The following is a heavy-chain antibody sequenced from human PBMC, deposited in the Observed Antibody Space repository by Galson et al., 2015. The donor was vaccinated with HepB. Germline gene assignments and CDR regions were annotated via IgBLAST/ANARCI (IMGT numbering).Heavy chain of an antibody. Sequence: SLRLSCAASGFTVSSNYMSWVRQAPGKGLEWISAISGSGGSTYYADSVKGRFTISRDNSKNTLYLQMNSLRAEDTAVYYCAKDGSHGDPDYWGQGTLVTVSS. CDR2: ISGSGGST. V-gene: IGHV3-23*01. CDR1: GFTVSSNY. D-gene: IGHD4-17*01. J-gene: IGHJ4*02. CDR3: AKDGSHGDPDY.